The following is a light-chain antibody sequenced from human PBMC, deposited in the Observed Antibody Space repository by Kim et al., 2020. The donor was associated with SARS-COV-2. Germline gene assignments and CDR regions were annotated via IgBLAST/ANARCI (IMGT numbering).Light chain of an antibody. CDR3: QSYDSGSGNVI. V-gene: IGLV1-40*01. CDR1: SSNIGAGYD. Sequence: QLVLTQPPSVSGAPGQRVTISCTGSSSNIGAGYDVHWYQQLPGTAPKLLIYGDNNRPSGVPDRFSGSKSGTSASLAITGLQAEDEADYYCQSYDSGSGNVIFGGGTQLTVL. CDR2: GDN. J-gene: IGLJ2*01.